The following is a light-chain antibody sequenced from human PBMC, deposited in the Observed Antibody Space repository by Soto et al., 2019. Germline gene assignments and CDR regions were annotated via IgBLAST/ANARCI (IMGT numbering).Light chain of an antibody. CDR3: SSYAGSSNDVV. CDR1: SSDVGSYNL. CDR2: EGS. V-gene: IGLV2-23*01. Sequence: SVLTQPASVSGSPGQSITISCTGTSSDVGSYNLVSWYQQHPGKAPKLMIYEGSKRPSGVSNRFSGSKSGNTASLTISGLQAEDEADYYCSSYAGSSNDVVFGGGTKLTVL. J-gene: IGLJ2*01.